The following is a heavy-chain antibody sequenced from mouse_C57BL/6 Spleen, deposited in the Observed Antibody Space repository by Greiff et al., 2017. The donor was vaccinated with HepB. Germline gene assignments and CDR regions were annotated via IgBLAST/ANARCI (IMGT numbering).Heavy chain of an antibody. CDR1: GFTFSDFY. CDR3: ARDGIQGDFDY. V-gene: IGHV7-1*01. CDR2: RRNKANDYTT. Sequence: EVKLVESGGGFVQSGRSLRLSCATSGFTFSDFYMAWVRQAPGKGLEWIAARRNKANDYTTEYSASVKGRFIVARDTSQSILYLQMNALRAEDTAIYYCARDGIQGDFDYWGQGTTLTVSS. J-gene: IGHJ2*01.